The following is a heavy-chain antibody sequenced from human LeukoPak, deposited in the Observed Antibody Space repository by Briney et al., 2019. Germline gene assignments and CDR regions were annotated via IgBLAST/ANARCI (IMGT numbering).Heavy chain of an antibody. CDR2: IKQDGSEK. Sequence: PGGSLRLSCAASGFTFSSYWMSWVRQASGKGLEWVANIKQDGSEKYYVDSVKGRFTISRDNAKNSLYLQVNSLRAEDTAVYYCARVVVQLWLPYNWFDPWGQGTLVTVSS. D-gene: IGHD5-18*01. CDR1: GFTFSSYW. J-gene: IGHJ5*02. V-gene: IGHV3-7*01. CDR3: ARVVVQLWLPYNWFDP.